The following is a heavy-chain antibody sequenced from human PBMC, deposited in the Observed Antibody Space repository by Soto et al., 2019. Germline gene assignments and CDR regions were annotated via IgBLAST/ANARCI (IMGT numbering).Heavy chain of an antibody. CDR3: ARSGLSGSYSPGY. D-gene: IGHD1-26*01. CDR1: GGTFSSYT. CDR2: IIPILGIA. Sequence: QVQLVQSGAEVKKPGSSVKVSCKASGGTFSSYTISWVRQAPGQGLEWMGRIIPILGIANYAQKFQGRVTITADKSTSTAYMELSSLRSEDTAEYYCARSGLSGSYSPGYWGQGTLVTVSS. V-gene: IGHV1-69*02. J-gene: IGHJ4*02.